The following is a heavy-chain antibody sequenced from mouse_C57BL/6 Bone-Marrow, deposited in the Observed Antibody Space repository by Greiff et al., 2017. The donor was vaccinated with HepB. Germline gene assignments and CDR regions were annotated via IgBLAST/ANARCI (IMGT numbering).Heavy chain of an antibody. CDR1: AYEFPSHD. V-gene: IGHV5-2*01. Sequence: EVTVVESGGGLVQPGESLKLSCESNAYEFPSHDMSWVRKTPEKRLELVAAINSDGGSTYYPDTMERRFIITRENTRKTLYLQMSSLRSEDTAFYYWARHEGSKGRYWDQGTTLTVSS. J-gene: IGHJ2*01. CDR2: INSDGGST. CDR3: ARHEGSKGRY. D-gene: IGHD3-3*01.